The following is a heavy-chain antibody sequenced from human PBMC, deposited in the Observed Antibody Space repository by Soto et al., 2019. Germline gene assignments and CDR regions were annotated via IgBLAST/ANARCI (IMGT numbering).Heavy chain of an antibody. Sequence: LRLSCAGSGFTLGDSYMSWIRQAPGKGLEWLSYISPGSRYPAYADSVKGRFTISRDNAKRSLYLQMMSLTAEDTAIYYCVRGGGGGLFDPWGQGTMVTVSS. CDR3: VRGGGGGLFDP. V-gene: IGHV3-11*06. CDR1: GFTLGDSY. D-gene: IGHD2-15*01. J-gene: IGHJ5*02. CDR2: ISPGSRYP.